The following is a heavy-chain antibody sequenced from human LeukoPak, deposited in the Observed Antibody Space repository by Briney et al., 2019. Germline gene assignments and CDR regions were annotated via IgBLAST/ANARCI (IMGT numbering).Heavy chain of an antibody. CDR3: ARTGHYQFDS. Sequence: ASVKVSCEASGYSFTDYDFSWVRQAPGQGLEWLGWVSIYNDNTKYAREFQDRITMTTDISTSTAYMELKSLTSDDTAVYFCARTGHYQFDSWGQGTLVTVSS. V-gene: IGHV1-18*01. J-gene: IGHJ4*02. D-gene: IGHD3-9*01. CDR2: VSIYNDNT. CDR1: GYSFTDYD.